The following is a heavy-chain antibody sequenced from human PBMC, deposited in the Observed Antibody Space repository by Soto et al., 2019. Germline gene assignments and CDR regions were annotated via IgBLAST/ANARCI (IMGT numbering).Heavy chain of an antibody. Sequence: PGGSLRLSCAASGFTFSYYGLHWVRHAPGKGLEWVAGISYDGSNRYYGDSVKGRFSISRDNPNNTLYLQMNSLRDEDTAVYYCAKGGRIPTSSVDYWGQGTLVTSPQ. J-gene: IGHJ4*02. D-gene: IGHD2-2*01. CDR3: AKGGRIPTSSVDY. CDR2: ISYDGSNR. V-gene: IGHV3-30*18. CDR1: GFTFSYYG.